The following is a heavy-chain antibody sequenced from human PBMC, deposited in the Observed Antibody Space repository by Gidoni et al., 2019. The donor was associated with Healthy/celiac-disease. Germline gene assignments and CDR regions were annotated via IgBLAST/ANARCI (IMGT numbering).Heavy chain of an antibody. D-gene: IGHD3-22*01. CDR1: GGSISRGGYY. Sequence: QVQLQESGPGLVKPSQTLSLTCTVSGGSISRGGYYWSWIRQHPGKGLEWIGYIYYSGSTYYNPSLKSRVTISVDTSKNQFSLKLSSVTAADTAVYYCARDLPCYYDSSATGGAFDIWGQGTMVTVSS. CDR2: IYYSGST. J-gene: IGHJ3*02. V-gene: IGHV4-31*03. CDR3: ARDLPCYYDSSATGGAFDI.